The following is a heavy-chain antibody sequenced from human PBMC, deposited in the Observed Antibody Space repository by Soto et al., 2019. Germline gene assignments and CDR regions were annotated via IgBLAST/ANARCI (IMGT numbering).Heavy chain of an antibody. J-gene: IGHJ4*02. CDR1: GYTFTGYY. CDR2: INPNSGGT. D-gene: IGHD6-19*01. V-gene: IGHV1-2*02. Sequence: ASVKVSCKASGYTFTGYYMHWVRQAPGQGLEWMGWINPNSGGTNYAQKFQGRVTMTRDTSIRTAYMELSRLRSDETAVYYCARGSLVARGGWDVEFDYWGQGTLITVSS. CDR3: ARGSLVARGGWDVEFDY.